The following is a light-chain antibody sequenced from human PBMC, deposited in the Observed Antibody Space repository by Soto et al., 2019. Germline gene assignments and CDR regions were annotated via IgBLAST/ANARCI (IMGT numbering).Light chain of an antibody. V-gene: IGLV1-51*01. CDR1: SSNVAEKH. CDR2: DDH. Sequence: QSVLTQPPSISAAPGQKVTISCSGSSSNVAEKHVSWYQQFPGTAPKVLIYDDHKRPSGIPERISGSKSGTSATLAITGLQTGDEADYYCGAWDTSLRDCLFGGGTKLTVL. CDR3: GAWDTSLRDCL. J-gene: IGLJ3*02.